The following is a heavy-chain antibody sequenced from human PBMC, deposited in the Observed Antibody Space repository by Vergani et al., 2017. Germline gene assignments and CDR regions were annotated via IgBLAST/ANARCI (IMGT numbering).Heavy chain of an antibody. V-gene: IGHV3-9*03. J-gene: IGHJ3*02. D-gene: IGHD6-13*01. CDR3: AKDMVAAGAEDAFDI. CDR2: ISWNSGSI. Sequence: VQLVASGGGLVPPGRSLRLSCAASGFTFDDYAMHWVRQAPGKGLEWVSGISWNSGSIGYADSVKGRFTISRDNAKNSLYLQMNSLRAEDMALYYCAKDMVAAGAEDAFDIWGQGTMVTVSS. CDR1: GFTFDDYA.